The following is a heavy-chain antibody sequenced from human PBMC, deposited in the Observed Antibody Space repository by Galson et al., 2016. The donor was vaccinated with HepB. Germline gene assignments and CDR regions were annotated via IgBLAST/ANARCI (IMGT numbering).Heavy chain of an antibody. D-gene: IGHD6-19*01. J-gene: IGHJ4*02. CDR3: VREPVSGWAPFDY. CDR2: ISTGNDET. V-gene: IGHV1-3*04. CDR1: GYTFTNYP. Sequence: SVKVSCKASGYTFTNYPINWVRQAPGQRLEWMGWISTGNDETKYAQNFQGRATFTKDTSASTAYMELNSLRSEDTAVYYCVREPVSGWAPFDYWGQGTLDTVSS.